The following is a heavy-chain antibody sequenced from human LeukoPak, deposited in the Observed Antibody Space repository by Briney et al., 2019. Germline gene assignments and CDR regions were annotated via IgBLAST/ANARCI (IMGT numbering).Heavy chain of an antibody. CDR3: AREGCSGGSCYFDY. V-gene: IGHV1-2*02. J-gene: IGHJ4*02. D-gene: IGHD2-15*01. CDR2: INPNGGGT. CDR1: GYTFTGYY. Sequence: ASVKVSCKASGYTFTGYYMHWVRQAPGQGLEWMGWINPNGGGTNYAQKFQGRVTMTRDTSISTAYMELSRLRSDDTAVYYCAREGCSGGSCYFDYWGQGTLVTVSP.